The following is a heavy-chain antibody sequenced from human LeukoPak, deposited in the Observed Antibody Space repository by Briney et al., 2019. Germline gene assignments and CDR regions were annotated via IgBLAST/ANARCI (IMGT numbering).Heavy chain of an antibody. Sequence: SETLSLTCAVYGDSFSGYYRGWIRQPPGKGLEWIGEINHSGTINYNPSLKSRVTILVDTSKTHFSLRLSSVTAADTAVYYCARLFYDHLWGTYRNGWDYFDYWGLGTLVTVSS. CDR2: INHSGTI. V-gene: IGHV4-34*01. J-gene: IGHJ4*02. D-gene: IGHD3-16*02. CDR1: GDSFSGYY. CDR3: ARLFYDHLWGTYRNGWDYFDY.